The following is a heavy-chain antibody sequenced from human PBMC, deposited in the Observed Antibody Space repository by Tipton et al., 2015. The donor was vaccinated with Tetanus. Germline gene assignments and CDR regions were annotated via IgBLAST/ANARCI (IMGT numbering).Heavy chain of an antibody. CDR1: GCTFTNYA. Sequence: QLVQSGAEMKKPGSSVKVSCKASGCTFTNYALSWVRQAPGQGLEWVGGITPIFGTTNSAPKFQGRVTITADESTNTAYMELSNLRSEDTALYYCARIGWLQQNKPAFDIWGQGTVVTVSS. J-gene: IGHJ3*02. CDR3: ARIGWLQQNKPAFDI. D-gene: IGHD6-19*01. CDR2: ITPIFGTT. V-gene: IGHV1-69*01.